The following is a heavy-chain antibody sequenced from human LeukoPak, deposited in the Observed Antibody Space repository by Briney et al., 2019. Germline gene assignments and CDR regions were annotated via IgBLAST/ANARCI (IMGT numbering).Heavy chain of an antibody. J-gene: IGHJ4*02. D-gene: IGHD3-10*01. CDR3: AKRDGSGSYYFDL. CDR1: GLKFDNYG. V-gene: IGHV3-20*04. CDR2: INWDGGST. Sequence: GGSLRLSCAASGLKFDNYGMSWVRQVPGKGLEWVSGINWDGGSTGYADSVKGRFTISRDNTKNSLHLQMNNLRVEDTAVYYCAKRDGSGSYYFDLWGQGTLVTVSS.